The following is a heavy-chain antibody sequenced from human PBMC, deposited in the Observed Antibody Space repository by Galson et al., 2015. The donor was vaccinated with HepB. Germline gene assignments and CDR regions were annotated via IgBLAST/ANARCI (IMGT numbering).Heavy chain of an antibody. Sequence: SVKVSCKASGTTSSSFAISWVRQAPGQGLEWMGGIIPIFNTENYAQKFQGRVTITADKSTSTAYMELNSLRFEDSAVYFCARGHSTVIRGYFDYWGQGTLVTVSS. CDR2: IIPIFNTE. V-gene: IGHV1-69*06. D-gene: IGHD4-23*01. CDR3: ARGHSTVIRGYFDY. J-gene: IGHJ4*02. CDR1: GTTSSSFA.